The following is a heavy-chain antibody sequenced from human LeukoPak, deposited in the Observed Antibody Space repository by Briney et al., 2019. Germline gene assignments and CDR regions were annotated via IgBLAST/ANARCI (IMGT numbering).Heavy chain of an antibody. V-gene: IGHV4-59*12. J-gene: IGHJ6*02. CDR2: IYYSGST. Sequence: SETLSLTCTVSGGSISSYYWSWIWQPPGKGLEWIGYIYYSGSTNYNPSLKSRVTISVDTSKNQFSLQLNSVTPRDTAVYYCARDQIEMATIMDYYYGMDVWGQGTTVTVSS. CDR3: ARDQIEMATIMDYYYGMDV. D-gene: IGHD5-24*01. CDR1: GGSISSYY.